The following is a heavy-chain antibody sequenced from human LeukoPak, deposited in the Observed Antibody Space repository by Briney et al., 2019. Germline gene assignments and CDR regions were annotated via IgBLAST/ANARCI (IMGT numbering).Heavy chain of an antibody. CDR2: ISYDGSNK. Sequence: GGSLRLSCAASGFTFSSYAMHWVRQAPGKGLEWVAVISYDGSNKYYADSVKGRFTISRDNSKNTLYLQMNSLRAEDTAVYYCAREHYYDRAAPFDYWGQGTLVTVSS. J-gene: IGHJ4*02. CDR1: GFTFSSYA. D-gene: IGHD3-22*01. V-gene: IGHV3-30-3*01. CDR3: AREHYYDRAAPFDY.